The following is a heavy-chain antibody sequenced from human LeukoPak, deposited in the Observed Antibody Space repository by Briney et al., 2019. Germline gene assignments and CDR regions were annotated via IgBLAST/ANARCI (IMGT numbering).Heavy chain of an antibody. V-gene: IGHV3-30*03. CDR1: GFTFSSYG. CDR3: ARAFGPSDEDYYFDY. D-gene: IGHD3-10*01. CDR2: ISYDGSNK. J-gene: IGHJ4*02. Sequence: GRSLRLSCAASGFTFSSYGMHWVRQAPGKGLEWVAVISYDGSNKYYADSVKGRFTISRDNSKNTLYLQMNSLRAEDTAVYYCARAFGPSDEDYYFDYWGQGTLVTVSS.